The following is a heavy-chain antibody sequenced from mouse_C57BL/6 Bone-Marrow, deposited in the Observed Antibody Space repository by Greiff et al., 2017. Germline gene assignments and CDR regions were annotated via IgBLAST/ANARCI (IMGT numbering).Heavy chain of an antibody. CDR2: IDPENGDT. Sequence: VQLQQSGAELVRPGASVKLSCTASGFNIKDDYMHWVKQRPEQGLEWIGWIDPENGDTEYASKFQGKATITADTSSNTAYLQLSSLTSEDTAVYYYTRYYDYAYWGQGTLVTVSA. V-gene: IGHV14-4*01. CDR1: GFNIKDDY. J-gene: IGHJ3*01. CDR3: TRYYDYAY. D-gene: IGHD2-4*01.